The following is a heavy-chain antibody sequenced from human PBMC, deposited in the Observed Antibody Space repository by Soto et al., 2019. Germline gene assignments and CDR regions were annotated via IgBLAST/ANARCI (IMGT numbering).Heavy chain of an antibody. V-gene: IGHV3-23*01. J-gene: IGHJ5*01. CDR1: GFNFSKFA. Sequence: CGSLRLSCAASGFNFSKFAMTWVLQAPGKGLEWLAAVSGDGKSTYNADSANGRFPISRDNSRNTVSLLLTSLRVDVTALYYCCKTTSFYFDYGALLFSWGHGTLVTVSS. D-gene: IGHD3-22*01. CDR3: CKTTSFYFDYGALLFS. CDR2: VSGDGKST.